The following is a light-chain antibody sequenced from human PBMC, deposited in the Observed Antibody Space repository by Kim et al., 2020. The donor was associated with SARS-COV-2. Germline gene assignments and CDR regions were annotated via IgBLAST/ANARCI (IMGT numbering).Light chain of an antibody. V-gene: IGLV1-47*01. CDR2: RNN. J-gene: IGLJ3*02. CDR3: AAWDDSLSGQV. Sequence: GHRVTISWSGSSSNIASNYLYGDQQSPGTAPKLLSYRNNQRPSGVPDRFSGSKSGTSASLAISGLRSEDEADYYCAAWDDSLSGQVFGGGTQLTVL. CDR1: SSNIASNY.